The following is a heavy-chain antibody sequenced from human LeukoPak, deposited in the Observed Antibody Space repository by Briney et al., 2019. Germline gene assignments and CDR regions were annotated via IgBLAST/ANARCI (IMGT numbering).Heavy chain of an antibody. D-gene: IGHD6-13*01. CDR1: GFTFGSHS. Sequence: GGSLRLSCEASGFTFGSHSMNWVRQTPGKGLEGVLYISSSTITTYYAGSVKGRFTISRDNAKNALYLQMNSLRDEDTAVYYCAKDIGAATGYWYFDLWGRGTLVTVSS. CDR2: ISSSTITT. CDR3: AKDIGAATGYWYFDL. V-gene: IGHV3-48*02. J-gene: IGHJ2*01.